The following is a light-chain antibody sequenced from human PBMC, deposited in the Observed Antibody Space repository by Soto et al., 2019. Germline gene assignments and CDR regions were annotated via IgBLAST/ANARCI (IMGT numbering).Light chain of an antibody. J-gene: IGKJ2*01. CDR2: AAS. CDR1: QSISTY. CDR3: QQSYTIPYT. Sequence: DIQMTQSPSSLPASVGDRVTLTCRASQSISTYLNWYQQKPGKAPKLLIYAASSLQSGVPSRLSGSGSGTDLTLTISSLQPEDFATYYCQQSYTIPYTFGQWTKLEIK. V-gene: IGKV1-39*01.